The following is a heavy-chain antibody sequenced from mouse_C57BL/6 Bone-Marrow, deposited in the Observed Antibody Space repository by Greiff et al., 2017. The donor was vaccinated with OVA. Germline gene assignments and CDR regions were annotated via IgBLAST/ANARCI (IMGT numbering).Heavy chain of an antibody. J-gene: IGHJ4*01. D-gene: IGHD1-1*01. Sequence: VQLQQSVAELVRPGASVKLSCTASGFNIKNTYMHWVKQRPEPGLEWIGRIDPANDNTKYAPTFQGKATMTADTSSNTAYLQLSSLSAEDTAVYCCARGNFGSSLYAMDYWGQGTSVTVSA. CDR2: IDPANDNT. CDR3: ARGNFGSSLYAMDY. CDR1: GFNIKNTY. V-gene: IGHV14-3*01.